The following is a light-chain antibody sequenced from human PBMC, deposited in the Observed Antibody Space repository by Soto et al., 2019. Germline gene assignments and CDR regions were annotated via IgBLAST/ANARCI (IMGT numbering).Light chain of an antibody. CDR1: QSVLYNSNNKNY. CDR3: QQYYSTPTYT. J-gene: IGKJ2*01. CDR2: WAS. V-gene: IGKV4-1*01. Sequence: DIVMTQSPDSLAVSLGERATINCKSSQSVLYNSNNKNYLAWYQQRPGQPPKLLIYWASTRESGVPDRFSGSRSGTDFTLTISNLQAEDVAVYYCQQYYSTPTYTFGQGTKLEIK.